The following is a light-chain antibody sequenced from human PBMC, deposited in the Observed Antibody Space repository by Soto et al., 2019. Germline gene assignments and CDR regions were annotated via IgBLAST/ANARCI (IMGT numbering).Light chain of an antibody. V-gene: IGKV4-1*01. CDR1: QSVLFSSNNKNY. CDR3: QQYHSDPIT. Sequence: DIVMTQSPDSFAVSLDERATIDCKSSQSVLFSSNNKNYLAWFQQKPGQPPKLVIYWASVRASGVPDRFSGSGSGTDFTLTISSLQAEDVAVYYCQQYHSDPITFGQGNDWRL. CDR2: WAS. J-gene: IGKJ5*01.